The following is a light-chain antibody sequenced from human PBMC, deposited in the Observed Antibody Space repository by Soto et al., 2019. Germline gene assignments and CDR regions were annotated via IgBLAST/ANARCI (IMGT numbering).Light chain of an antibody. V-gene: IGKV1-5*01. Sequence: DIQMTQSPSALSASVGDRVTITCRASQSISSWLAWYQQKPGKAPKLLIYDASSLESGVPSRFSGSGSGTEFTLTISSLQPDDFATYYCQQYYRTFGQGTKVDIK. CDR1: QSISSW. CDR2: DAS. J-gene: IGKJ1*01. CDR3: QQYYRT.